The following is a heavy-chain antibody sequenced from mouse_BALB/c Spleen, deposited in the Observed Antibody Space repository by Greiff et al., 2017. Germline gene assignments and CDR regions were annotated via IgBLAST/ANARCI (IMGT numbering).Heavy chain of an antibody. CDR2: ISSGGSYT. CDR3: ARDGYYAWFAY. Sequence: EVKLVESGGGLVKPGGSLKLSCASSGFTFSSYAMSWVRQSPEKRLEWVAEISSGGSYTYYPDTVTGRFTISRDNAKNTLYLEMSSLRSEDPAMYYCARDGYYAWFAYWGQGTLVTVSA. CDR1: GFTFSSYA. D-gene: IGHD2-3*01. J-gene: IGHJ3*01. V-gene: IGHV5-9-4*01.